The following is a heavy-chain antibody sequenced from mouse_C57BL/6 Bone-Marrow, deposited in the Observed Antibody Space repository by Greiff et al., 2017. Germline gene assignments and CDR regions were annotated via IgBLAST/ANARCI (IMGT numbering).Heavy chain of an antibody. V-gene: IGHV14-4*01. CDR3: TTGYYSFDY. CDR2: IDPENGDT. J-gene: IGHJ2*01. Sequence: VQLQQSGAELVRPGASVKLSCTASGFNIKDAYMHWVKQRPEQGLEWIGWIDPENGDTEYASKFQGKATITADTSSNTAYLQLSSLTSEDTAVYYCTTGYYSFDYWGQGTTLTVSS. CDR1: GFNIKDAY.